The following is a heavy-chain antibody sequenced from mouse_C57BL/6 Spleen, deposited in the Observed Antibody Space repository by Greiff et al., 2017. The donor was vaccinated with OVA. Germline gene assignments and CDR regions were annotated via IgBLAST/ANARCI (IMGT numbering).Heavy chain of an antibody. V-gene: IGHV5-17*01. CDR3: ARMPSYYYGVFDY. CDR2: ISSGSSTI. J-gene: IGHJ2*01. CDR1: GFTFSDYG. D-gene: IGHD1-1*01. Sequence: DVMLVESGGGLVKPGGSLKLSCAASGFTFSDYGMHWVRQAPEKGLEWVAYISSGSSTIYYADTVKGRFTISRDNAKNTLFLQMTSLRSEDTAMYYCARMPSYYYGVFDYWGQGTTLTVSS.